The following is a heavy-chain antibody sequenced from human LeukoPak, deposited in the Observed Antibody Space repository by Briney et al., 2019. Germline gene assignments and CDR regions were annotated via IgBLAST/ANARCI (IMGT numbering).Heavy chain of an antibody. CDR1: GGSISSYY. D-gene: IGHD6-19*01. CDR3: ARFKRAGGWSYFDY. J-gene: IGHJ4*02. CDR2: IYNSGST. Sequence: SETLSLTCTVSGGSISSYYWSWIRQPPGKGLEWIGHIYNSGSTNYSPSLKSRVTISVDTSKNQFSLKLSSVTAADTAVYYCARFKRAGGWSYFDYWGQGTLVTVSS. V-gene: IGHV4-59*01.